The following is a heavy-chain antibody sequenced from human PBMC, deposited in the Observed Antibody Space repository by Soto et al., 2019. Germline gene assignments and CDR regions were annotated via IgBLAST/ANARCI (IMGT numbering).Heavy chain of an antibody. Sequence: PGGSLRLSGSASGFTFSSYAMSWVRQAPGKGLEWVSAISGSGSSTYYADSVKGRFTISRDNSKNTLYLQMNSLRAEDTAVYYCAKDLYSSSWGYFQHWGQGTLVTVSS. D-gene: IGHD6-13*01. CDR1: GFTFSSYA. CDR3: AKDLYSSSWGYFQH. CDR2: ISGSGSST. J-gene: IGHJ1*01. V-gene: IGHV3-23*01.